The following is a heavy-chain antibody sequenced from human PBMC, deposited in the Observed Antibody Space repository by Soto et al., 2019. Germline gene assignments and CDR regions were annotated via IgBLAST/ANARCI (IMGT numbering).Heavy chain of an antibody. CDR1: GFTFSSYG. Sequence: QVQLVASGGGVVQPGRSLRLSCAASGFTFSSYGMHWVRQAPGTGLEWVAVISYDGSNKYYADSVKGRFTISRDNSNKPLYLQMNSLRAEDTAVYYCAPWFGAFDYWGQGTLVTVSS. V-gene: IGHV3-30*03. D-gene: IGHD3-10*01. CDR3: APWFGAFDY. CDR2: ISYDGSNK. J-gene: IGHJ4*02.